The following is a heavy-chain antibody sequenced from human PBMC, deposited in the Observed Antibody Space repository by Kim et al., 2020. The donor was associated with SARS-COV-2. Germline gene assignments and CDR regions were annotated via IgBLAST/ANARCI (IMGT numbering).Heavy chain of an antibody. V-gene: IGHV1-2*02. Sequence: ASVKVSCKASGYTFIGYYMHWVRQAPGQGLEWMGWINPNSGGTNYAQKFQGRVTMTRDTSISTAYMELSRLRSDDTAVYYCARDFPKVTTIYDYWGQGTLVTVSS. D-gene: IGHD4-17*01. J-gene: IGHJ4*02. CDR3: ARDFPKVTTIYDY. CDR2: INPNSGGT. CDR1: GYTFIGYY.